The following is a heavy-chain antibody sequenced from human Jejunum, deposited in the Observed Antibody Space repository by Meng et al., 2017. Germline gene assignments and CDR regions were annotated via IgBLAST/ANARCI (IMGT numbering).Heavy chain of an antibody. D-gene: IGHD5-24*01. J-gene: IGHJ6*02. CDR3: ARVEGDGYNYFYHYYGMDV. V-gene: IGHV1-3*01. CDR2: INVDSGNT. Sequence: ASVKVSCKASGYTFSYYSMQWVRQAPGQRPEWMGWINVDSGNTKYSRNLQGRVTITRDTSTNTAYMELRSLRFEDTALYYCARVEGDGYNYFYHYYGMDVWGQGTTVTVSS. CDR1: GYTFSYYS.